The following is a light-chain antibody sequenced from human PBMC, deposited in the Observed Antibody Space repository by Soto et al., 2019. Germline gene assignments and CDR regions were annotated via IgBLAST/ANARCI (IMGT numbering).Light chain of an antibody. CDR2: GNS. Sequence: QSVLTQPPSVSGAPGQRVTISCTGSSSNIGAGYDVHWYQQLPGTAPKLLIYGNSNRPSGVPDRFSGSKSGTSASLATTGLQAEDEADYYCQSYDRSLSAWVFGGGTKLTVL. CDR3: QSYDRSLSAWV. J-gene: IGLJ3*02. CDR1: SSNIGAGYD. V-gene: IGLV1-40*01.